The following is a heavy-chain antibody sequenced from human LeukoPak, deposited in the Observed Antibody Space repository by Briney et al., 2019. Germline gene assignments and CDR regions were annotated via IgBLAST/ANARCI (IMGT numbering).Heavy chain of an antibody. V-gene: IGHV4-59*11. D-gene: IGHD3-22*01. CDR3: ARDSVDESSGYYPSGAFDL. CDR1: SGSITRHY. CDR2: IHYGGST. Sequence: SETLSLTCTVSSGSITRHYWTWIRQPPGKGLEWIGYIHYGGSTNYNPSLKSRVTISVGTSKKQFSLNMSSVTPADTALYYCARDSVDESSGYYPSGAFDLWGQGTLVTVSS. J-gene: IGHJ3*01.